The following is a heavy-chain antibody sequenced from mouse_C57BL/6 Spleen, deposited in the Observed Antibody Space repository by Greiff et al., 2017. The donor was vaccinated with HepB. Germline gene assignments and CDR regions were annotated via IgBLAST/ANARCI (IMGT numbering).Heavy chain of an antibody. D-gene: IGHD1-1*01. Sequence: EVQLVESGGGLVKPGGSLKLSCAASGFTFSSYAMSWVRQTPEKRLEWVATISDGGSYTYYPANVKGRFTISRDNAKNNLYLQMSHLKSEDTAMYYCERAEGFITTVVGRGAMDYWGQGTSVTVSS. V-gene: IGHV5-4*01. CDR3: ERAEGFITTVVGRGAMDY. CDR2: ISDGGSYT. J-gene: IGHJ4*01. CDR1: GFTFSSYA.